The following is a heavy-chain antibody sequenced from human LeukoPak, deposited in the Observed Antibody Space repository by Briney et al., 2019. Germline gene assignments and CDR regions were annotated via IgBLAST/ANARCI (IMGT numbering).Heavy chain of an antibody. CDR2: ISYDGSNK. Sequence: GGSLRLSCAASGFTFSSYAMHWVRQAPGKGLEWVAVISYDGSNKYYADSVEGRFTISKDNSKNTLYLQMNSLRAEDTAVYYCARDVSAGVVPAAMAPDYWGQGTLVTVSS. D-gene: IGHD2-2*01. J-gene: IGHJ4*02. V-gene: IGHV3-30*04. CDR3: ARDVSAGVVPAAMAPDY. CDR1: GFTFSSYA.